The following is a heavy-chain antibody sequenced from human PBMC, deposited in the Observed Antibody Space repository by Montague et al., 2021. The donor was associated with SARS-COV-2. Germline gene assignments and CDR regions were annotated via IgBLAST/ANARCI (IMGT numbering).Heavy chain of an antibody. V-gene: IGHV4-59*01. CDR3: ARWAGGGTTYVYDL. Sequence: SETLSLTCTVSGDSIGSYHWSWIRQPQGTGPEYIGYIYYSGTDYTSYHTSRVTILVDTSNNQFTQKLRSVTAATTAGYSCARWAGGGTTYVYDLWGQGTMVTVSS. CDR1: GDSIGSYH. J-gene: IGHJ3*01. CDR2: IYYSGT. D-gene: IGHD1-7*01.